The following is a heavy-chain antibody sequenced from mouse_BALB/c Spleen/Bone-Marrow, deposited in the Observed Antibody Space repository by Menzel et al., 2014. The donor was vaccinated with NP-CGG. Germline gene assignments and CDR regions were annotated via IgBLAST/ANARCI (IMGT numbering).Heavy chain of an antibody. CDR1: GYTFTSCY. D-gene: IGHD2-1*01. V-gene: IGHV1S56*01. J-gene: IGHJ2*01. Sequence: QVQLQQSGPELVKPGASVKMSCKASGYTFTSCYIHWVKQSPGQGLEWIGWIYPGDGSTEYNEKFKGKTTLTADKSFSTAYMLLSSLTSEDSAIYFCARPDGNYESYFDYWGQGTTLTVSS. CDR2: IYPGDGST. CDR3: ARPDGNYESYFDY.